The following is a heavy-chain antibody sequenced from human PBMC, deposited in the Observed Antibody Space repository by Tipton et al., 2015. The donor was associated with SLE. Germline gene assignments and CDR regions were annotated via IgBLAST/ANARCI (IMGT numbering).Heavy chain of an antibody. D-gene: IGHD1-7*01. V-gene: IGHV3-33*01. CDR2: MWYDGSKK. CDR1: GIAVSDYG. J-gene: IGHJ4*02. CDR3: ARDFTGPKDY. Sequence: SLRLSCAASGIAVSDYGIHWVRQAPGKGLEWVAVMWYDGSKKYYADSVKGRFTISRDTSKNTLYLQLNSLRPEDTAVYYCARDFTGPKDYWGQGTLVTVSS.